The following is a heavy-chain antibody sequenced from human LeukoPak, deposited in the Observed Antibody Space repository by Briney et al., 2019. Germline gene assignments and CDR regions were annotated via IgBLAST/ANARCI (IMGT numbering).Heavy chain of an antibody. V-gene: IGHV3-30-3*01. CDR2: ISYDGSNK. J-gene: IGHJ4*02. D-gene: IGHD3-22*01. Sequence: PGRSLRLSCAASGFTFSSYAMHWVRQAPGKGLERVAVISYDGSNKYYADSVKGRFTISRDNSKNTLYLQMNSLRAEDTAVYYCARSMIVVVTAAFDYWGQGTLVTVSS. CDR3: ARSMIVVVTAAFDY. CDR1: GFTFSSYA.